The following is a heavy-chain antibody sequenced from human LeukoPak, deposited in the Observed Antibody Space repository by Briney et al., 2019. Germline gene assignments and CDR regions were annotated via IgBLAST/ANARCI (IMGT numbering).Heavy chain of an antibody. CDR1: GYTFTSYG. D-gene: IGHD3-22*01. J-gene: IGHJ5*01. Sequence: APVKVSCKASGYTFTSYGISWVRQAPGQGLEWMGWISPYNGDTHYAQKFQDRVTMTTDTSTSTAYMDLRSLGFDDTAVYYCARDKAFLGYYDTSGYFQQWFDSWGQGTLVTVSS. CDR2: ISPYNGDT. CDR3: ARDKAFLGYYDTSGYFQQWFDS. V-gene: IGHV1-18*01.